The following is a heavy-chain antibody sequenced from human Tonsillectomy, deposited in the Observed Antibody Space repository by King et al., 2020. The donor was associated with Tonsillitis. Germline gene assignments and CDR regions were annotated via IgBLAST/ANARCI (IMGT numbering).Heavy chain of an antibody. D-gene: IGHD1-14*01. CDR3: ARDRNALFEY. CDR2: INPSGSP. Sequence: VQLQQWGAGLLKPSETLSLTCAVYGGSFSAYYWTWIRQPPGKGLEWIGEINPSGSPNYNPSLKSRVTISVDTSKNPFSLRPSSVTAADTAVYYCARDRNALFEYWGQGTLVTVSS. CDR1: GGSFSAYY. V-gene: IGHV4-34*01. J-gene: IGHJ4*02.